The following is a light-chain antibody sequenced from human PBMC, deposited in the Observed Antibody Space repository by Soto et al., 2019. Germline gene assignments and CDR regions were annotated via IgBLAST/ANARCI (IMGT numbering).Light chain of an antibody. J-gene: IGKJ2*01. Sequence: DIQMTQSPSTLSASVGDRVTITCRASQSISSWLAWYQQKPGKAPKLLIYKASSLESGVPSRFSGSGSGTEFTLTISSLQPDDFATYYCQQYNSYSMYTFGQGNKLEIK. CDR2: KAS. CDR1: QSISSW. CDR3: QQYNSYSMYT. V-gene: IGKV1-5*03.